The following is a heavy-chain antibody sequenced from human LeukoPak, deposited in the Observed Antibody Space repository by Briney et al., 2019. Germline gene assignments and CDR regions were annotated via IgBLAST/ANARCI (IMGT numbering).Heavy chain of an antibody. CDR2: ISSDSTYI. CDR1: GFTFSTYT. J-gene: IGHJ4*02. CDR3: ARALAVADAYYFDY. V-gene: IGHV3-21*04. Sequence: PGGSLRLSCAASGFTFSTYTMNWVRQAPGKGLEWVSSISSDSTYIYYADSVKGRFTISRDNAKNSLYLQMNSLRAEDTALYYCARALAVADAYYFDYWGQGTLVTVSS. D-gene: IGHD6-19*01.